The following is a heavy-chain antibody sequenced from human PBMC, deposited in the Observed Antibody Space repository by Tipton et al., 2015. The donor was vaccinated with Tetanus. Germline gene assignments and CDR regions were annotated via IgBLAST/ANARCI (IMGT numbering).Heavy chain of an antibody. V-gene: IGHV4-59*01. CDR2: IIYGGNG. J-gene: IGHJ4*02. CDR1: GDSIRSYY. D-gene: IGHD1-1*01. CDR3: ARANNDYPKKGPFDY. Sequence: TLSLTCTVSGDSIRSYYLTWIRQPPGKGLQWIGYIIYGGNGVYNPSLQSRVSISADSSKNQFSLNVTSVTAADTAVYYCARANNDYPKKGPFDYWGQGIRVIVSS.